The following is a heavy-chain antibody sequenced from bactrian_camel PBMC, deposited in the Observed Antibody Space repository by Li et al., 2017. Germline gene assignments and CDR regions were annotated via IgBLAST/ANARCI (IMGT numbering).Heavy chain of an antibody. V-gene: IGHV3S1*01. J-gene: IGHJ4*01. CDR1: RSTSSSRC. D-gene: IGHD5*01. CDR3: ANVFSGWVPNNY. CDR2: RYTVDGSQ. Sequence: HVQLVESGGGSVQPGGSLTLSCTASRSTSSSRCMAWFRQAPGQGREGVAARYTVDGSQFYDDAVKGRFAMSASNAKNTVYLHLTNLNPEDTAMYYCANVFSGWVPNNYWGQGTQVTVS.